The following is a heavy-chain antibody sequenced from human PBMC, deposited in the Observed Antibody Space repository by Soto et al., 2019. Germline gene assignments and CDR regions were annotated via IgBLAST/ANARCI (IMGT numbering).Heavy chain of an antibody. Sequence: PSETLSLTCTVSGGSISSYYWSWIRQPPGKGLEWIGYIYYSGSTNYNPSLKSRVTISVDTSKNQFSLKLSSVTAADTAAYYCAREGIAAAVGYWGQGTLVTVSS. CDR2: IYYSGST. CDR3: AREGIAAAVGY. D-gene: IGHD6-13*01. V-gene: IGHV4-59*01. CDR1: GGSISSYY. J-gene: IGHJ4*02.